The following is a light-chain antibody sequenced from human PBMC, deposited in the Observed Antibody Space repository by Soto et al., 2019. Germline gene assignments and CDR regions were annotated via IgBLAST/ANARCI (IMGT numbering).Light chain of an antibody. CDR3: QQSYSTPWT. CDR2: TAS. CDR1: QSISSY. J-gene: IGKJ1*01. Sequence: DLQMTQSPSSLSASVGDRVTITCRASQSISSYLNWYQQKPGKAPKLLIYTASSLQSGVPSRFSGSGSGTDFTLTINSLQPEDFATYYCQQSYSTPWTFGQGTKVEIK. V-gene: IGKV1-39*01.